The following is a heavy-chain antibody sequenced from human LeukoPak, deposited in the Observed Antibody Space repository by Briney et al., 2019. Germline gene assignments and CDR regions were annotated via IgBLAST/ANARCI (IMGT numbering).Heavy chain of an antibody. J-gene: IGHJ4*02. CDR2: IGSGGST. D-gene: IGHD6-13*01. CDR3: AKSVVGTAAAGNYFDY. V-gene: IGHV3-23*01. Sequence: GGSLRLSCAASGFSFSSYWMAWVRQAPGKGLEWVSAIGSGGSTYYADSVKGRFTISRDNSKNTLYLQMNSQRAEDTAVYYCAKSVVGTAAAGNYFDYWGQGTLVTVSS. CDR1: GFSFSSYW.